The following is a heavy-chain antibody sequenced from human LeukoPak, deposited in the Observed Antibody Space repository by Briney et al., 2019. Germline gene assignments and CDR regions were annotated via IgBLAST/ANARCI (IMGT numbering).Heavy chain of an antibody. CDR1: AFTVSDHN. Sequence: SLRPSYAESAFTVSDHNMDWVRQAPGKGMEWVGRSQTTKPNSCTTECAASVKGRFTISRDDSKNSLYLQLNSLKTEDTAVYYCVRVVTTSSGWYHFDNWGQGTLVTVSS. V-gene: IGHV3-72*01. D-gene: IGHD6-13*01. J-gene: IGHJ4*02. CDR2: SQTTKPNSCTT. CDR3: VRVVTTSSGWYHFDN.